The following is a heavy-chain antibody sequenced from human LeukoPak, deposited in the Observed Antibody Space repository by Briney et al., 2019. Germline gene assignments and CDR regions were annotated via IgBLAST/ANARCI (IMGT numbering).Heavy chain of an antibody. CDR1: GGTFSSYA. Sequence: SVKASCKASGGTFSSYAISWVRQAPGQGLEWMGGIIPIFGTANYAQKFQGRVTITTDESTSTAYMELSSLRSEDTAVYYCASSSYNWNDVEYYFDYWGQGTLVTVSS. CDR3: ASSSYNWNDVEYYFDY. J-gene: IGHJ4*02. D-gene: IGHD1-1*01. V-gene: IGHV1-69*05. CDR2: IIPIFGTA.